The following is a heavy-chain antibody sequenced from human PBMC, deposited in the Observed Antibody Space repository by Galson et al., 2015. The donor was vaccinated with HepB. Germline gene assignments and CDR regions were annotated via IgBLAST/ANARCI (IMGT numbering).Heavy chain of an antibody. Sequence: SVKVSCKASGYTFTSYAMHWVRQAPGQRLEWMGWINTGNGKTKYSQKLQGRVTITRDTSASTAYMELSCLRSEDTAVYYCARIKGSSGWCYDYWGQGTLVTVSS. D-gene: IGHD6-19*01. J-gene: IGHJ4*02. V-gene: IGHV1-3*04. CDR2: INTGNGKT. CDR3: ARIKGSSGWCYDY. CDR1: GYTFTSYA.